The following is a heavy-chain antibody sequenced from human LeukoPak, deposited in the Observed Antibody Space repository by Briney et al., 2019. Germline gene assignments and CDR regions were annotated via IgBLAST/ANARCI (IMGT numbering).Heavy chain of an antibody. CDR1: GFTFSSYS. Sequence: GGSLRLSCAASGFTFSSYSMNWVRQAPGKRLEWVSSISSSSSYIYYADSVKGRFTISRDNAKNSLYLQLNSLRAEDTAVYYCARVLVLAPDYWGQGTLVTVSS. D-gene: IGHD3-3*01. V-gene: IGHV3-21*01. CDR2: ISSSSSYI. CDR3: ARVLVLAPDY. J-gene: IGHJ4*02.